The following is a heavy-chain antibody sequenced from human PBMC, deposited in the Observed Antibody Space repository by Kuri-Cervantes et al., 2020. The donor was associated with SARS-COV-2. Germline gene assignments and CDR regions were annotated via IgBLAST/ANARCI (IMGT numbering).Heavy chain of an antibody. CDR3: TRERYQLLSIHIFDI. V-gene: IGHV4-39*07. Sequence: SETLSLTCTVSGGSISSSSYYWSWIRQPPGKGLVWIGEINHSGSTNYNPSLKSRVTISVDTSKNQFSLKLNSVTAADTAVYYCTRERYQLLSIHIFDIWGQGTMVTVSS. CDR2: INHSGST. CDR1: GGSISSSSYY. D-gene: IGHD2-2*01. J-gene: IGHJ3*02.